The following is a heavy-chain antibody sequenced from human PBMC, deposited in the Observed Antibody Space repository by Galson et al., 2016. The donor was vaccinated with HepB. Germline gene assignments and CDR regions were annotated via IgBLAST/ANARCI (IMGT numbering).Heavy chain of an antibody. CDR2: TYYRSKWFN. V-gene: IGHV6-1*01. D-gene: IGHD2-8*01. Sequence: CAISGDSVSRNSVAWNWIRQSPSRGLEWLGRTYYRSKWFNDYAVSVKSRITINPDTSKNQFSLHLNSVTPEDTAVYYCVRDRNGFHWGQGTLVTVST. CDR3: VRDRNGFH. CDR1: GDSVSRNSVA. J-gene: IGHJ4*02.